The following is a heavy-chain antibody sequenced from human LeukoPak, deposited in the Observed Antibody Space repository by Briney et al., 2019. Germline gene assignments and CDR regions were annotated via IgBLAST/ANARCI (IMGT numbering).Heavy chain of an antibody. Sequence: ASVKVSCKASGYTFTSYYMHWVRQAPGQGLKWMGIINPSGGSTGYAQKFQGRVTMTRDTSTSTVYMELSSLRSEDTAVYYCARGPVIGGHSSSSAWYFDLWGRGTLVTVSS. J-gene: IGHJ2*01. CDR2: INPSGGST. D-gene: IGHD6-6*01. CDR3: ARGPVIGGHSSSSAWYFDL. CDR1: GYTFTSYY. V-gene: IGHV1-46*01.